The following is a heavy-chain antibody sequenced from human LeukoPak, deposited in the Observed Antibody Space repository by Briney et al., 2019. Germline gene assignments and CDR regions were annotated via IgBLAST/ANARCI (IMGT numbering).Heavy chain of an antibody. CDR3: ARDASRRYYYGSGSYYTGGFYYYYYYMDV. Sequence: GGSLRLSCAASGFTFDDYGMSWVRQAPGKGLEWVSGINWNGGSTGYADSVKGRFTISRDNAKNSLYLQMNSLRAEDTALYYCARDASRRYYYGSGSYYTGGFYYYYYYMDVWGKGTTVTVSS. D-gene: IGHD3-10*01. CDR2: INWNGGST. V-gene: IGHV3-20*04. CDR1: GFTFDDYG. J-gene: IGHJ6*03.